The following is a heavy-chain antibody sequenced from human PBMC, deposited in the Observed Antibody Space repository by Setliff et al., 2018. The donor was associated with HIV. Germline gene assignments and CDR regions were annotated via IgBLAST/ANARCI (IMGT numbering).Heavy chain of an antibody. CDR3: AGGEDSGTYGEPYDS. V-gene: IGHV4-39*01. D-gene: IGHD1-26*01. CDR2: IHSSGST. Sequence: SETLSLTCTVSGDSIISSRTFWGWIRQPPGKGLEWLGNIHSSGSTYYNPSLKSRVFISVDLSINQFSLKLHSVTAADTAVYYCAGGEDSGTYGEPYDSWGQGALGTVSS. CDR1: GDSIISSRTF. J-gene: IGHJ4*02.